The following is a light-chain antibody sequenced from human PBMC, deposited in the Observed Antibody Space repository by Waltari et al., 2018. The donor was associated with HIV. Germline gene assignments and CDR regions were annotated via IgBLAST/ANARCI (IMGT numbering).Light chain of an antibody. CDR3: QQSYTTPWT. CDR2: GASNLQAS. CDR1: QTINNY. J-gene: IGKJ1*01. V-gene: IGKV1-39*01. Sequence: DIQMTQSPPSLSASVGDRVTISCRASQTINNYVICNQQRPGKAPILLIYGASNLQASTLQGGVPSRFSGSGSATDFTLTISNLQPEDVATYFCQQSYTTPWTFGQGTKVELK.